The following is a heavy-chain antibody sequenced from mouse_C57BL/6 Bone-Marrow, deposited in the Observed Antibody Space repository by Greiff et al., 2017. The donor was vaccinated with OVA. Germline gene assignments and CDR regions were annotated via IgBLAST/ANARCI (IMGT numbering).Heavy chain of an antibody. CDR1: GYAFSSSW. J-gene: IGHJ3*01. CDR3: AREGGVRPWFAY. CDR2: IYPGDGDT. V-gene: IGHV1-82*01. D-gene: IGHD2-14*01. Sequence: QVQLQQSGPELVKPGASVKISCKASGYAFSSSWMNWVKQRPGKGLEWIGRIYPGDGDTNYNGKFKGKATLTADKSSSTAYMQLSSLTSEDSAVYFCAREGGVRPWFAYWGQGTLVTVSA.